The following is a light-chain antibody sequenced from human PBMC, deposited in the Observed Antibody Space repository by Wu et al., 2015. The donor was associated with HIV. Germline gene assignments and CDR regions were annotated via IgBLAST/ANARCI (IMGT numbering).Light chain of an antibody. CDR1: QTVNSRN. Sequence: ETVLTQSPGTLSLSPGERATLSCRASQTVNSRNLAWYQQTPGQSPRLLIFDTSIRATGISDRFSGSGSGTDFTLTISSLEPEDFAVYYCQQRRYWPLYTFGQGTKLEIK. V-gene: IGKV3D-20*02. CDR3: QQRRYWPLYT. J-gene: IGKJ2*01. CDR2: DTS.